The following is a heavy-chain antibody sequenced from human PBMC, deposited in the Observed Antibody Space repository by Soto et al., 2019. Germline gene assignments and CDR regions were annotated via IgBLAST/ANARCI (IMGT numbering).Heavy chain of an antibody. J-gene: IGHJ6*03. D-gene: IGHD1-26*01. CDR3: ATGLSTRGYYMDA. V-gene: IGHV3-74*01. Sequence: EVQLVESGGGLVQPGGSLILSCAASGFSFSIYWRHWVRQAPGKGLVWVSRIITDGSSTSYADSVKGRFPISRDNAKNTLYLQMNSLRAEETAVYYCATGLSTRGYYMDAWGKGTTFTVSS. CDR2: IITDGSST. CDR1: GFSFSIYW.